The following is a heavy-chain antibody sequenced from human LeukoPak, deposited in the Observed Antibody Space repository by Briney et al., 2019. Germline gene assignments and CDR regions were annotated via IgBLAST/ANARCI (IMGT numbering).Heavy chain of an antibody. CDR2: ISGSGGST. V-gene: IGHV3-23*01. CDR1: GFTFSRYD. Sequence: GGSLRLSCAASGFTFSRYDMSWVRQAPGKGLEWVSAISGSGGSTYYADSGKGRFTIYRDNDKNTVYVKMNSLRAEDTAVYYCAKDDESFTAMVLDYWGQGTLVTVSS. D-gene: IGHD5-18*01. J-gene: IGHJ4*02. CDR3: AKDDESFTAMVLDY.